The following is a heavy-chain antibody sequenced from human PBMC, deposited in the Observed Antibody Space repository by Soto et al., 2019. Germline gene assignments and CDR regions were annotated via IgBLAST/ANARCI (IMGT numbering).Heavy chain of an antibody. J-gene: IGHJ3*02. CDR3: ASVHSSSWYVGAFDI. CDR2: INAGNGNT. V-gene: IGHV1-3*01. CDR1: GYAFTSYA. D-gene: IGHD6-13*01. Sequence: ASVKVSCKASGYAFTSYAMHWERQAPGQRLEWMGWINAGNGNTKYSQKFQGRVTITRDTSASTAYMELSSLRSEDTAVYYCASVHSSSWYVGAFDIWGQGTMVTVSS.